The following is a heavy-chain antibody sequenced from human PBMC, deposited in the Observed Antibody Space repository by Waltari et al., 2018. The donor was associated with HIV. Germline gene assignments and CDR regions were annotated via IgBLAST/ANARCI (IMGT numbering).Heavy chain of an antibody. J-gene: IGHJ4*02. CDR2: IPHSGPT. D-gene: IGHD3-22*01. V-gene: IGHV4-38-2*02. Sequence: HVQLQESGPGLVKPSETLSLTCVVSGSSISGAYYWGWVRQSPGKGLEWIGSIPHSGPTNHNPARKSRGTISGDASKSQVSLKLTSATAADTAIYYCARDGGARYSSGYYPGDYWGQGTLVTVSS. CDR1: GSSISGAYY. CDR3: ARDGGARYSSGYYPGDY.